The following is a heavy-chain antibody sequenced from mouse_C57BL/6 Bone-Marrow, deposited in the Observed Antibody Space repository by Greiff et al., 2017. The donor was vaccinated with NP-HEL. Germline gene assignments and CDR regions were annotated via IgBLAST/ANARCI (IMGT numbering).Heavy chain of an antibody. V-gene: IGHV1-64*01. CDR2: IHPNSGST. J-gene: IGHJ2*01. CDR3: ARDYSNYPYYFDY. D-gene: IGHD2-5*01. Sequence: QVQLQQPGAELVKPGASVKLSCKASGYTFTSYWMHWVKQRPGQGLEWIGMIHPNSGSTNYNEKFKSKATLTVDKSSSTAYMKLSSLTSEDSAVYYCARDYSNYPYYFDYWGQGTTLTVSS. CDR1: GYTFTSYW.